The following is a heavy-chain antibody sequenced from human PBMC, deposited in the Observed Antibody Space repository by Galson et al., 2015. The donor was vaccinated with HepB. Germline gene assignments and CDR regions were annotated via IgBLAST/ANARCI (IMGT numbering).Heavy chain of an antibody. D-gene: IGHD6-19*01. CDR2: IWYDGSNQ. J-gene: IGHJ4*02. CDR3: AKDPYLYSALAGTMAGFDY. Sequence: SLRLSCAASGFTFSNYGMHWVRQAPGKGLEWLAVIWYDGSNQYYADSVKGRFTISRDNSKNTLYMQMNSLRAEDTALYYCAKDPYLYSALAGTMAGFDYWGQGTLVTGSS. CDR1: GFTFSNYG. V-gene: IGHV3-33*06.